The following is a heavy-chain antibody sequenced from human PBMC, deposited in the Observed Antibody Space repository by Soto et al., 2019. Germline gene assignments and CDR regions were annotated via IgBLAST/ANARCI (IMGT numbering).Heavy chain of an antibody. V-gene: IGHV1-18*01. J-gene: IGHJ5*02. Sequence: QVQLVQSGAEVKKPGASVKVSCKASGYTFINHGISWVRQAPGQGLEWMGWISAYNANTNYAQKFQSRVTMTTDTSTSSAYMELKSLTSDDTAVYYCARDGITGTERLDPWGQGTLVTVSS. CDR1: GYTFINHG. CDR2: ISAYNANT. D-gene: IGHD1-1*01. CDR3: ARDGITGTERLDP.